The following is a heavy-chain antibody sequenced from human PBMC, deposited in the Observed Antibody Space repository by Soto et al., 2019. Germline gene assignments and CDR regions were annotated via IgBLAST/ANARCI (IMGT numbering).Heavy chain of an antibody. CDR3: ARFEEAPGFLWFGEFRNWFDP. Sequence: GASVKVSCKASGYTFTSYGISWVRQAPGQGLEWKRWVSAYNGNTNYAQKLQGRVTMTTDTSTSTAYMELRSLRSDDTAVYYCARFEEAPGFLWFGEFRNWFDPWGQGTLVTVSS. D-gene: IGHD3-10*01. CDR1: GYTFTSYG. V-gene: IGHV1-18*01. CDR2: VSAYNGNT. J-gene: IGHJ5*02.